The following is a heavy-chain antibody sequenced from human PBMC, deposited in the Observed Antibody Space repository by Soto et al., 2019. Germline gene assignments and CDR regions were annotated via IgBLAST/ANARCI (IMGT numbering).Heavy chain of an antibody. V-gene: IGHV4-4*02. CDR3: ASSSGWWRLDV. J-gene: IGHJ6*02. Sequence: QVQLQESGPGLVKPSETLSLTCGVSGDSINNGFWWTWVRQPPGKGLEWIGEKHHSGSTNYNLSLKSRVSISLDKSKIQFSLNLSSVTAADTAVYFCASSSGWWRLDVWGQGTTVTVSS. CDR2: KHHSGST. CDR1: GDSINNGFW. D-gene: IGHD6-19*01.